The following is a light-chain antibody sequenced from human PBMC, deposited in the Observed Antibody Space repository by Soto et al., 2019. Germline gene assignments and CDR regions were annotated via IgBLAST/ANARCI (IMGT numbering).Light chain of an antibody. CDR3: QQRSNWPPAIT. V-gene: IGKV3-11*01. J-gene: IGKJ5*01. CDR1: QSVTTY. Sequence: ETVMTQSPATLSVSPGDRATLYCRASQSVTTYLAWYQQKPGQPPRLLIYDAANRATGTPARFSGSGSGTDFTLTLSSLEPEDFAVYYCQQRSNWPPAITFGQGTRLEIK. CDR2: DAA.